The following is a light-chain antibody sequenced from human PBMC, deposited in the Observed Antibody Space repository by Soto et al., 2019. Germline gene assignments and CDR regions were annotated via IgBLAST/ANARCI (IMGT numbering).Light chain of an antibody. CDR2: DAS. J-gene: IGKJ1*01. CDR1: QSVSRN. CDR3: QQYNNWWT. V-gene: IGKV3D-15*01. Sequence: EIVMTQSPATLSVSPWERATLSCRASQSVSRNLAWYQQKPGQAPRLLIYDASSRATGIPDRFSGGGSGTDFTLTISSLQSEDFAVYYCQQYNNWWTFGQGTKVDIK.